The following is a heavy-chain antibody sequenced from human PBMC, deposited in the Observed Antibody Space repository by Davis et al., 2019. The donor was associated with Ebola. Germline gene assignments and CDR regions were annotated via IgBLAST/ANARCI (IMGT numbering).Heavy chain of an antibody. D-gene: IGHD2-2*01. J-gene: IGHJ4*02. CDR2: ISGSGGST. V-gene: IGHV3-23*01. CDR3: AKQQIPIVVVPAAFIF. CDR1: GFTFSSYA. Sequence: GESLKISCAASGFTFSSYAMSWVRQAPGKGLEWVSAISGSGGSTYYADSVKGRFTISRDNSKNTLYLQMNSLRAEDTAVYYCAKQQIPIVVVPAAFIFGGQGTLVTVSS.